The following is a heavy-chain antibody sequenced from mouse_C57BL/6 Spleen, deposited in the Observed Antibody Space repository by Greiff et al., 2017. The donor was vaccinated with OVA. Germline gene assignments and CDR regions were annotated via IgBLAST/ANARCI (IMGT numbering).Heavy chain of an antibody. D-gene: IGHD3-2*02. V-gene: IGHV14-2*01. CDR1: GFNIKDYY. Sequence: EVKLVESGAELVKPGASVKLSCTASGFNIKDYYMHWVKQRTEQGLEWIGRIDPEDGETKYAPKFQGKATITADTSSNTAYLQLSSLTSEDTAVYYCARDSSGGYYFDYWGQGTTLTVSS. CDR2: IDPEDGET. J-gene: IGHJ2*01. CDR3: ARDSSGGYYFDY.